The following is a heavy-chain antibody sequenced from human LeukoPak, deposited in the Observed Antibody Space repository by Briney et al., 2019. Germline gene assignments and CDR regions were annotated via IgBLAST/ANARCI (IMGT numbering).Heavy chain of an antibody. V-gene: IGHV3-74*01. CDR1: GFMFRNYY. Sequence: XGSLRLSCVGSGFMFRNYYMYGVRHAPGKGLVWVSRIKNAGIDTIYADSVKDRFTVSRDNAKNTVYLQMSSLRAEDTAVYYCARGGYGHNMDVWGEGTTVTVSS. CDR2: IKNAGIDT. CDR3: ARGGYGHNMDV. J-gene: IGHJ6*03. D-gene: IGHD3-10*01.